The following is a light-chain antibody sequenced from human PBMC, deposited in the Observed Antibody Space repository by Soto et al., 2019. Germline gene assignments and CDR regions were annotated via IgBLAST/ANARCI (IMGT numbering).Light chain of an antibody. CDR3: QQSDT. CDR1: QSISGY. J-gene: IGKJ1*01. Sequence: DIQMTHSPSSLSASVGDRVTITCRASQSISGYLNWYQQKPGKAPKLLIYSASSLQSGVPSRFSGSGSGTDFTLIISNLQPEDFATYYCQQSDTFGQGTKVDIK. V-gene: IGKV1-39*01. CDR2: SAS.